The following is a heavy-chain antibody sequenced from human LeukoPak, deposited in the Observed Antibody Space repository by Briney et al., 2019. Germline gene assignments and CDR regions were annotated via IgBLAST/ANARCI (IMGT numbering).Heavy chain of an antibody. J-gene: IGHJ5*02. CDR2: IYSGGST. CDR3: ARDGVGAQYNWFDP. V-gene: IGHV3-53*01. Sequence: PEGSLRLSCAASGVTVSSIYMGWVCRAPGKGLWWVLVIYSGGSTYYADSVKGRFTISRDNSKNALYLQMISLRAEDTAVYYCARDGVGAQYNWFDPWGQGTLVTVSS. CDR1: GVTVSSIY. D-gene: IGHD1-26*01.